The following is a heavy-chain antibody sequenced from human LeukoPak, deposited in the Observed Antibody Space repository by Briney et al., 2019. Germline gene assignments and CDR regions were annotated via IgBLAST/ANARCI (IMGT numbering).Heavy chain of an antibody. CDR1: GFTVSSNY. CDR3: ATDQRSPYYFGY. D-gene: IGHD3-10*01. Sequence: PGGSLRLSCAASGFTVSSNYMSWVRQAPGKGLEWVSLIYTGGSTYYADSVKGRFTISRDNSKNTLYLQMNSLRAEDTAVYYCATDQRSPYYFGYWGQGTLVTVSS. V-gene: IGHV3-53*01. J-gene: IGHJ4*02. CDR2: IYTGGST.